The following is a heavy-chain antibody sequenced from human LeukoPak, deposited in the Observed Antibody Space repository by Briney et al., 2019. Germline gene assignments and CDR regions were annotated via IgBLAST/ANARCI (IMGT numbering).Heavy chain of an antibody. V-gene: IGHV4-59*01. CDR1: GGSISSYY. J-gene: IGHJ3*02. D-gene: IGHD1-26*01. Sequence: SETLSLTCTVSGGSISSYYWSWIRQPPGKGLEWIGYIYYSGSTNYNPSLKSRVTISVDTSKNQFSLKLSSVTAADTAMYYCATYGIVGATVGAFDIWGQGTMVTVSS. CDR2: IYYSGST. CDR3: ATYGIVGATVGAFDI.